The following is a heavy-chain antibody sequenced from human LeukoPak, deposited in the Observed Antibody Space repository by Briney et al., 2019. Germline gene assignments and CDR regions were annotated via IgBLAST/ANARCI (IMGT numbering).Heavy chain of an antibody. CDR3: ARDKGVIFGVVMDFDY. D-gene: IGHD3-3*02. CDR2: ISAYNGNT. CDR1: GYTFTSYG. Sequence: ASVKVSCKASGYTFTSYGISWVRQAPGQGLEWMGWISAYNGNTNYAQKLQGRVTMTTDTSTSTAYMELRSLRSDDTAVYYCARDKGVIFGVVMDFDYWGQGTLVTVSS. J-gene: IGHJ4*02. V-gene: IGHV1-18*01.